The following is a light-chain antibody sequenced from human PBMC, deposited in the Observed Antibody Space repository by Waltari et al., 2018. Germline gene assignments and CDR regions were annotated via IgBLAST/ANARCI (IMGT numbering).Light chain of an antibody. Sequence: DIQMTQSPSSLSASVGDRVTITCRESQYIDTDLNWYQQKSGKAPELLIYTASTLHSGVSSRFSGSGSGTDFTLTISSLQPEDFATYYCQQSYSPPFSFGGGTKVEIK. CDR1: QYIDTD. J-gene: IGKJ4*01. CDR3: QQSYSPPFS. CDR2: TAS. V-gene: IGKV1-39*01.